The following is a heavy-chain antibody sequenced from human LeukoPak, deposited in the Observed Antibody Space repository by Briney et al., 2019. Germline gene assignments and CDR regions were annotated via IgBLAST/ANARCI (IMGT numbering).Heavy chain of an antibody. CDR2: ISGSGGST. CDR1: GLTFSSYA. D-gene: IGHD1-26*01. Sequence: PGGSLRLSCAASGLTFSSYAMSWVRQAPGKGLEWVSAISGSGGSTYYADSVKGRFTISRDNSKNTLYLQMNSLRAEDTAVYYCAKFPKWELESGYFDYWGQGTLVTVSS. J-gene: IGHJ4*02. CDR3: AKFPKWELESGYFDY. V-gene: IGHV3-23*01.